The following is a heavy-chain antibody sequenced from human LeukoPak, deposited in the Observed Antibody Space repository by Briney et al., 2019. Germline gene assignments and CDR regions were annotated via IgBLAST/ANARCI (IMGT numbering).Heavy chain of an antibody. Sequence: PGGSLRLSCAASGFTFSSYWMSWVRQAPGKGLEWVANIKQDGSEKYYVDSVKGRFTISRDNAKNSLYLQMNSLRVEDTAVYYCARVRKGKVGRVDYYYGMDVWGQGTTVTVSS. CDR1: GFTFSSYW. CDR3: ARVRKGKVGRVDYYYGMDV. J-gene: IGHJ6*02. CDR2: IKQDGSEK. D-gene: IGHD3-10*01. V-gene: IGHV3-7*01.